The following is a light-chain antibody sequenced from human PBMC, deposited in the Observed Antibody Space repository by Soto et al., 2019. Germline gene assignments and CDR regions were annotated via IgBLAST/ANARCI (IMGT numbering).Light chain of an antibody. V-gene: IGKV3-11*01. Sequence: EIVLTQSPATLSLSRGERATLPCRACQSISNYLAWYQQKTGQAPRLLIYGASNRATGIPARFSGSGSGTDFTLTISSLEPEDFAVYYCQHRNNWPYTFGQGTKLEIK. CDR2: GAS. CDR3: QHRNNWPYT. CDR1: QSISNY. J-gene: IGKJ2*01.